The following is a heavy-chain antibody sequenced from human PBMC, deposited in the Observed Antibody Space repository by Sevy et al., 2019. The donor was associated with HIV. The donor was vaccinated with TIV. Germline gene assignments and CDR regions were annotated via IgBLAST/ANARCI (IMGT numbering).Heavy chain of an antibody. Sequence: ASVKVSCKASGYTLNNYGISWVRQAPGQGLEWIGWITAYKDNTNYAQNFQGRVTMTTDTSTSTAYMELRSLRSDGTAVYYCTRVDPYYEFGDVWGQGTTVTVSS. J-gene: IGHJ6*02. D-gene: IGHD3-3*01. V-gene: IGHV1-18*01. CDR1: GYTLNNYG. CDR3: TRVDPYYEFGDV. CDR2: ITAYKDNT.